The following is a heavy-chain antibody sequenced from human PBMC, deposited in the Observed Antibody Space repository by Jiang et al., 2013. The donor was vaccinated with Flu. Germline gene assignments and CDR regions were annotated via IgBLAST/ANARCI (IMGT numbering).Heavy chain of an antibody. D-gene: IGHD6-19*01. CDR2: VIPVIDLA. Sequence: GAEVKKPGSSVKVSCKVTGGIFNSYTISWVRQAPGKGLEWMGGVIPVIDLANYPQKFQGRVTITADESTTTSYMELHNLEFADTALYYCARLPMPVASVDYWGQGTLVTVSS. V-gene: IGHV1-69*10. J-gene: IGHJ4*02. CDR1: GGIFNSYT. CDR3: ARLPMPVASVDY.